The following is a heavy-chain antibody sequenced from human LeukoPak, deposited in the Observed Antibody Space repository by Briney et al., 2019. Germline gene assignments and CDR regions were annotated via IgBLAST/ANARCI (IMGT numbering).Heavy chain of an antibody. J-gene: IGHJ6*03. CDR1: GFTFTSYN. Sequence: GGSLRLSCAASGFTFTSYNMNWVRQAPGKGLEWVSSITGSSSYIYYADSVKGRFTISRDNAKNSLYLQMDSLRVEDTAVYYCARDPYSGNYGAYYYYMDVWGKGTTVTISS. V-gene: IGHV3-21*06. CDR3: ARDPYSGNYGAYYYYMDV. CDR2: ITGSSSYI. D-gene: IGHD1-26*01.